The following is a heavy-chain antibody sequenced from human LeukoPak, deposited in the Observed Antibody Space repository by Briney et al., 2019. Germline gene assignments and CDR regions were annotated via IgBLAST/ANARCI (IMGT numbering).Heavy chain of an antibody. CDR2: ISYDGGYK. D-gene: IGHD5-18*01. Sequence: GGSLRLSCAASGFTFSSYAMHWVRQAPGKGLEWVTIISYDGGYKYYADSVKGRFTISRDNSKNTLYLQINSLRPEDTAVYYCARSPYTATFDYWGQGTLVTVSS. CDR1: GFTFSSYA. CDR3: ARSPYTATFDY. J-gene: IGHJ4*02. V-gene: IGHV3-30*14.